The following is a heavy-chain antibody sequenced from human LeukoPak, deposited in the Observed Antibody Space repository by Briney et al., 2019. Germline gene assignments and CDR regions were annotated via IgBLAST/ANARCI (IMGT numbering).Heavy chain of an antibody. D-gene: IGHD3-10*01. CDR1: GFTFSGSA. V-gene: IGHV3-73*01. CDR3: TGNYYGSGSYADFDY. J-gene: IGHJ4*02. CDR2: IRSTANGYAT. Sequence: GGSLRLSCAASGFTFSGSALHWVRQTSGKGLEWVGRIRSTANGYATAYAASVKGRFTISRDDSKNTAYLQMDSLKTEDTAVYYCTGNYYGSGSYADFDYWGQGTLVTVSS.